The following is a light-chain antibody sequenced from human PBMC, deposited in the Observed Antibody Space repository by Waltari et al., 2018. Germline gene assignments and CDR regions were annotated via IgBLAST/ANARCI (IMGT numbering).Light chain of an antibody. CDR1: QSVSSY. CDR2: DAS. J-gene: IGKJ4*01. V-gene: IGKV3-11*01. CDR3: QQRSNWPALT. Sequence: ETVMIQSPATLSVSPGETVTLSCRASQSVSSYFAWYQQKPGQAPRLLIYDASNRATGIPARFSGSGSGTDFTLTISSLEPEDFAVYYCQQRSNWPALTFGGGTKVEIK.